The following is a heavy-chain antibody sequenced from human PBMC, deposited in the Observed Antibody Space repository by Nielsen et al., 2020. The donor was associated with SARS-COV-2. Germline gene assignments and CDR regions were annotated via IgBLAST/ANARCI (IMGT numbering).Heavy chain of an antibody. D-gene: IGHD2-15*01. CDR2: TRNKANSYTT. CDR3: ASGRRYYYYGMDV. Sequence: GSLRLSCAASGFTFSDHYMDWVRQAPGKGLEWVGRTRNKANSYTTEYAASVKGRFTISRDDSKNSLYLQMNSLKTEDTAVYYCASGRRYYYYGMDVWGQGTTVTVSS. J-gene: IGHJ6*02. CDR1: GFTFSDHY. V-gene: IGHV3-72*01.